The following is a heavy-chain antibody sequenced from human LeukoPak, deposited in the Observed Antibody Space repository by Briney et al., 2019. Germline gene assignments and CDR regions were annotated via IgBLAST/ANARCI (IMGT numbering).Heavy chain of an antibody. V-gene: IGHV4-59*01. CDR3: ARDLSRFGEPDAFDI. CDR2: IYYSGST. Sequence: SETLSLTCTVSGGSISSYYWSWIRQPPGKGLEWIGYIYYSGSTNYNPFLKSRVTISVDTSKNQFSLKLSSVTAADTAVYYCARDLSRFGEPDAFDIWGQGTMVTVSS. D-gene: IGHD3-10*01. J-gene: IGHJ3*02. CDR1: GGSISSYY.